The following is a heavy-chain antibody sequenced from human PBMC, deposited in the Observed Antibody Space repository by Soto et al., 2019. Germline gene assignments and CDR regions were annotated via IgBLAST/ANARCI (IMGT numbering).Heavy chain of an antibody. CDR3: AREYYYTMEV. CDR2: IDSSTKYT. CDR1: GFTFRDYY. V-gene: IGHV3-11*05. Sequence: QVQLVESGGGLVRPGGSLRLSCEASGFTFRDYYMTWFRQAPGKGLEWLSYIDSSTKYTNYADSVKGRFTISRDNAKNSLDLQMSSLRADDTAVYYCAREYYYTMEVWGQGAMVTVSS. J-gene: IGHJ6*02.